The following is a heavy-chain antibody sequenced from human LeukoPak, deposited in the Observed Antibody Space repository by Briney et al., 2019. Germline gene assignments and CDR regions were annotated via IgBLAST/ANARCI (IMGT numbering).Heavy chain of an antibody. CDR1: GFTFSSYA. CDR3: ARTYYYDSSGYSNPGGY. Sequence: GSLRLSCAASGFTFSSYAMHWVRQAPGKGLEWVALISYDGSNKYYADSVKGRFTISRDNSKNTLCLQMNSLRAEDTAVYYCARTYYYDSSGYSNPGGYWGQGTLVTVSS. D-gene: IGHD3-22*01. V-gene: IGHV3-30-3*01. J-gene: IGHJ4*02. CDR2: ISYDGSNK.